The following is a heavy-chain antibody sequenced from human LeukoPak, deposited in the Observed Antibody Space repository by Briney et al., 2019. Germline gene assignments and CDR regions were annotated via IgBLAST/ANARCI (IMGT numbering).Heavy chain of an antibody. CDR1: GYTFTSYV. D-gene: IGHD2-15*01. CDR2: INAGNGNT. CDR3: ARARYETRIWPKSRYDYYHYMDV. Sequence: ASVKVSCKASGYTFTSYVIHWVRQAPGQRLAWMGWINAGNGNTKYSQEFQDRVTITRDTSASTVYMELSSLRPGDMAVYYCARARYETRIWPKSRYDYYHYMDVWGKGTTVTVSS. J-gene: IGHJ6*03. V-gene: IGHV1-3*03.